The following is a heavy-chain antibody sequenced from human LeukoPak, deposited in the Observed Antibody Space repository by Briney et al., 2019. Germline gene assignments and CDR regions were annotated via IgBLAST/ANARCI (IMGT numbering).Heavy chain of an antibody. CDR3: ARYRRDNTYFLDF. D-gene: IGHD2/OR15-2a*01. J-gene: IGHJ4*02. V-gene: IGHV4-59*02. CDR1: GASVSSHY. Sequence: SETLSLTCSVSGASVSSHYWTWLRQPPGKGLEWIGYVYYTGTTNYNPSLESRVTISMDTARNQFSLKLTSVTTADTAIYLCARYRRDNTYFLDFWGQGTLVTVSS. CDR2: VYYTGTT.